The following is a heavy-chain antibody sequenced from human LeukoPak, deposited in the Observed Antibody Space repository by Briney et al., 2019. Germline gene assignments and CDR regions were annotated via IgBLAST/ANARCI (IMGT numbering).Heavy chain of an antibody. CDR3: ARDGGYSYGYYYYYGMDV. V-gene: IGHV4-59*12. J-gene: IGHJ6*02. Sequence: SETLSLTCTVSGGSISSYYWSWIRQPPGKGLEWIGYIYYSGSTNYNPSLKSRVTISVDTSKNQFSLKLSSVTAADTAVYYCARDGGYSYGYYYYYGMDVWGQGTTVTVSS. CDR1: GGSISSYY. CDR2: IYYSGST. D-gene: IGHD5-18*01.